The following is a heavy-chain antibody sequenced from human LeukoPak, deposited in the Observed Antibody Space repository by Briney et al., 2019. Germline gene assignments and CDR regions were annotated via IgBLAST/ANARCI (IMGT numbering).Heavy chain of an antibody. J-gene: IGHJ3*02. CDR3: ASGHCSGTSCYGGDAFDI. Sequence: GGSLRLSCAASGFTFSSYAMHWVRQAPGKGLEWVAVISYDGSNKYYADSVKGRFTISRDNSKNTLYLQMNSLRGEDTAVYYCASGHCSGTSCYGGDAFDIWGQGTMVTVSS. V-gene: IGHV3-30-3*01. CDR2: ISYDGSNK. CDR1: GFTFSSYA. D-gene: IGHD2-2*03.